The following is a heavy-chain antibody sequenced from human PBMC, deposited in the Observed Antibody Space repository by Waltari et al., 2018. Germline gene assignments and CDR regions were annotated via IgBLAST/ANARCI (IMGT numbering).Heavy chain of an antibody. J-gene: IGHJ4*02. CDR3: TRRRDYTFDY. CDR2: IRSKANSYAT. D-gene: IGHD4-4*01. V-gene: IGHV3-73*02. CDR1: GFTFSGSA. Sequence: EVQLVESGGGLVQPGGSLKLSCAASGFTFSGSAMHWVSQASGKGLEWVGRIRSKANSYATAYAASVKGRFTISRDDSKNTAYLQMNSLKTEDTAVYYCTRRRDYTFDYWGQGTLVTVSS.